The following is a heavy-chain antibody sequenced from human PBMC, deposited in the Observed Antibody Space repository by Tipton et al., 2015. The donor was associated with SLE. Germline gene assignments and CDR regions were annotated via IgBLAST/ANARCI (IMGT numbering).Heavy chain of an antibody. V-gene: IGHV3-33*08. CDR1: GFSFSDYY. CDR2: IRDDGSNK. CDR3: ARDPLVGRTPDAFDL. J-gene: IGHJ3*01. D-gene: IGHD1-14*01. Sequence: SLRLSCLGSGFSFSDYYMSWIRQAPGKGLEWVAVIRDDGSNKYYADSVKGRFTISRDNSENTLYLHMTNLRAEDTAVYYCARDPLVGRTPDAFDLWGQGTLVTVSS.